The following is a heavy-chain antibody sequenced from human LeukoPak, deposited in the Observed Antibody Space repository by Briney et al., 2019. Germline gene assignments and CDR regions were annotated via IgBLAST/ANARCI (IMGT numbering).Heavy chain of an antibody. CDR3: ARDGKAVAADFDY. CDR2: ISSRGSSM. J-gene: IGHJ4*02. Sequence: PGGSLRLSCAASGFTFSDYYMSWIRQAPGKGLEWVSYISSRGSSMYYADSLKGRFTISRDNAKNSLYLQMNSLRPEDTAVYYCARDGKAVAADFDYWGQGTLVTVSS. V-gene: IGHV3-11*01. D-gene: IGHD6-19*01. CDR1: GFTFSDYY.